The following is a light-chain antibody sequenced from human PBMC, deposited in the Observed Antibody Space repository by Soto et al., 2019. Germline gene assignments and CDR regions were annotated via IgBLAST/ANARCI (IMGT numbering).Light chain of an antibody. CDR3: GSYRSTTAV. CDR1: SDDIGVYDF. Sequence: QSALTQPASVSGSPGQSITISCTGTSDDIGVYDFVSWYQHHPGEVPKVIIYGVNRRPSEISSRFSGSKSGNTASLTISGLQAEDEADYYCGSYRSTTAVFGTGTKVTVL. CDR2: GVN. V-gene: IGLV2-14*01. J-gene: IGLJ1*01.